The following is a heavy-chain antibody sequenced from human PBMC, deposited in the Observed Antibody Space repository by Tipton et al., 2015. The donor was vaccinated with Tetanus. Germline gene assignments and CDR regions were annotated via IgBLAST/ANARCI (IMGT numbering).Heavy chain of an antibody. J-gene: IGHJ4*02. Sequence: SLRLSCVASGFRFSYHGMHWVRQAPGKGLEWVAVIAFDGKNERYADSVKGRFIISRDNSKNTLYLQMNSLRPEDTAVYYRAKEFQLARIRLFDSWGQGTQVTASS. CDR2: IAFDGKNE. D-gene: IGHD5-18*01. V-gene: IGHV3-30*18. CDR3: AKEFQLARIRLFDS. CDR1: GFRFSYHG.